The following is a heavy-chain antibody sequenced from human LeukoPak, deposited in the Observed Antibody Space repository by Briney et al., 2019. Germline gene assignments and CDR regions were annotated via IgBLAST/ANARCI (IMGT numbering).Heavy chain of an antibody. Sequence: PSETLSLTCTVSGGSISSYYWSWIRQPPGKGLEWIGYIYYSGSTNYNPSLKSRVTISVDTSKNQFSLKLSSVTAADTAAYYCARSGYSLWTKSRWFDPWGQGTLVTVSS. J-gene: IGHJ5*02. V-gene: IGHV4-59*01. CDR3: ARSGYSLWTKSRWFDP. CDR1: GGSISSYY. CDR2: IYYSGST. D-gene: IGHD3/OR15-3a*01.